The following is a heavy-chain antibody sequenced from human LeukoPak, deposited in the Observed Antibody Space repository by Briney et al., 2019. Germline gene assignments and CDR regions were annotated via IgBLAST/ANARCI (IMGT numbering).Heavy chain of an antibody. CDR2: INYSGST. CDR3: AREGRQGYVYFVQ. D-gene: IGHD3-9*01. CDR1: GGSIISYY. Sequence: PSETLSLTCTVSGGSIISYYRSWIRQPPGKGLEWIGYINYSGSTNYNPSLKSRVTMSVDTSKNQFSLKLSSVTAADTAMYYCAREGRQGYVYFVQWGQGSLVTVSS. V-gene: IGHV4-59*01. J-gene: IGHJ4*02.